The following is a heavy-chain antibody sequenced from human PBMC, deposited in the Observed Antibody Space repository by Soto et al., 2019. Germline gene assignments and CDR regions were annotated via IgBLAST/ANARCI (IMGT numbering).Heavy chain of an antibody. D-gene: IGHD3-22*01. CDR3: ARQGYHYDTYSFGY. J-gene: IGHJ4*02. CDR2: IYPSNSET. V-gene: IGHV5-51*01. Sequence: PGESLKISCKGSGYTFTDYWIGWVRQLPGKGLEWMGIIYPSNSETRFSPSFQGQVTLSADKSIFTAYLQWSSLKASDTAMYYCARQGYHYDTYSFGYWGQGTLVTVSS. CDR1: GYTFTDYW.